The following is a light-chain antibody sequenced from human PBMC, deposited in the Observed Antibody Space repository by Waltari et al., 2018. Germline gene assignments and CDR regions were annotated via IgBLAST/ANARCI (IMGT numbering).Light chain of an antibody. V-gene: IGLV6-57*04. CDR2: EDD. J-gene: IGLJ3*02. CDR1: SGNIASNY. Sequence: NFMLTQPHSVSGSPGKTVTISCTRSSGNIASNYGQWYQHRPGRAPTTVIFEDDQRPSGVPDRFSGSIDSSSNSASLSISGLKTEDEADYYCQSYDSNIQGVFGGGTKLTVL. CDR3: QSYDSNIQGV.